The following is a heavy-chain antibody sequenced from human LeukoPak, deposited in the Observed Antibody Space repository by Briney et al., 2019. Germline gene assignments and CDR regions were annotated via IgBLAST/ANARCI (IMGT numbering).Heavy chain of an antibody. D-gene: IGHD3-22*01. Sequence: GGSLRLSCAASGFTFSSYWMSWVRQAPGKGLECVANIKEDGSEEYYVDSVKGRFSISRDNAKNSLYLQMNSLRAEDTAVYYCARDWLAGNPYHAFNLWGKGTMVTVSS. CDR1: GFTFSSYW. V-gene: IGHV3-7*01. CDR3: ARDWLAGNPYHAFNL. CDR2: IKEDGSEE. J-gene: IGHJ3*01.